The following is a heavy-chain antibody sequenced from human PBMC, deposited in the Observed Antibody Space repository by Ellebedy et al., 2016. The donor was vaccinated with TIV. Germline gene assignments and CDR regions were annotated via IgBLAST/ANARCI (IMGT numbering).Heavy chain of an antibody. J-gene: IGHJ4*02. V-gene: IGHV4-59*01. CDR3: ARALGATLDY. D-gene: IGHD2-15*01. CDR2: IYYSGST. Sequence: SETLSLXXTVSGGSISSYYWSWIRQPPGKGLEWIGYIYYSGSTNYNPSLKSRVTISVDTSKNQFSLKLSSVTAADTAVYYCARALGATLDYWGQGTLVTVSS. CDR1: GGSISSYY.